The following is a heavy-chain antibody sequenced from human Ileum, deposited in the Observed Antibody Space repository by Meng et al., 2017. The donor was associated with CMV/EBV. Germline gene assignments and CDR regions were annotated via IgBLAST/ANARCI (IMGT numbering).Heavy chain of an antibody. J-gene: IGHJ4*02. D-gene: IGHD1-26*01. Sequence: KASGYTFIRYGMNWVRQAPGQGLEWMGWINTNTGNPTYAQGFTGRFVFSLDTSVSTAYLQISSLKAEDTAVYYCARTSYLVGATDLDYWGQGTLVTSP. V-gene: IGHV7-4-1*02. CDR1: GYTFIRYG. CDR2: INTNTGNP. CDR3: ARTSYLVGATDLDY.